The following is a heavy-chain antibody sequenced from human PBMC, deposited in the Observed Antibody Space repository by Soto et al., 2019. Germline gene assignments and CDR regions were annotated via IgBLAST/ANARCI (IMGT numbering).Heavy chain of an antibody. D-gene: IGHD6-13*01. CDR2: ISYDGSNK. J-gene: IGHJ6*02. CDR1: GFTFSSYA. V-gene: IGHV3-30-3*01. Sequence: GGSLRLSCAASGFTFSSYAMHWVRRAPGKGLEWVAVISYDGSNKYYADSVKGRFTISRDDSKNTLYLQMNSLRAEDTAVYYCARGELTQQLVPFLEPLYYYYGMDVWGQGTTVTVSS. CDR3: ARGELTQQLVPFLEPLYYYYGMDV.